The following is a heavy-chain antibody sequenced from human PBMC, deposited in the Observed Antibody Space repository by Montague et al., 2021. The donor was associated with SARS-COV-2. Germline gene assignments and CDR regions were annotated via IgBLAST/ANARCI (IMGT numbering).Heavy chain of an antibody. D-gene: IGHD2-2*01. J-gene: IGHJ4*02. Sequence: CAISGDSVSSNIATWNWIRQSPSRGLEWLGRTYYRPKWYNDYAESGKSRITIDPDTSKHQFSLHLNSVTPEDTAVYYCARIPVGSKYYFDFWGQGTLVTVSS. CDR2: TYYRPKWYN. V-gene: IGHV6-1*01. CDR3: ARIPVGSKYYFDF. CDR1: GDSVSSNIAT.